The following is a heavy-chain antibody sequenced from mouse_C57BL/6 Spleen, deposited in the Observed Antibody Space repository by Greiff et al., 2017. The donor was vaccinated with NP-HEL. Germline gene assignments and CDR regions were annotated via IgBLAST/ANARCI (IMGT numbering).Heavy chain of an antibody. J-gene: IGHJ1*03. V-gene: IGHV5-17*01. CDR1: GFTFTDYG. D-gene: IGHD2-1*01. CDR3: AREYGNFWYFDV. Sequence: EVKLVESGGGLVKPGGSLKLSCAASGFTFTDYGMHCVRQAPEKGLEWVAYISSGSSTIYYADTVKGRFTISRDNAKNTLFLQMTSLRSEDTAMYYCAREYGNFWYFDVWGTGTTVTVSS. CDR2: ISSGSSTI.